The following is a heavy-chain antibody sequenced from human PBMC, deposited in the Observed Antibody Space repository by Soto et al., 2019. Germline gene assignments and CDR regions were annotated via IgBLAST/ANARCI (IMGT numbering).Heavy chain of an antibody. V-gene: IGHV1-69*13. CDR2: IIPIFGTA. D-gene: IGHD3-22*01. J-gene: IGHJ1*01. CDR1: GGTFSIYA. Sequence: SVKVSCKACGGTFSIYAISWVRQSPGQGLEWMGGIIPIFGTANYAQKFQGRVTITADESTSTAYMELRSLRSEDTAVYYCARGVHYDSSGYYYCYWGQGTLVTVSS. CDR3: ARGVHYDSSGYYYCY.